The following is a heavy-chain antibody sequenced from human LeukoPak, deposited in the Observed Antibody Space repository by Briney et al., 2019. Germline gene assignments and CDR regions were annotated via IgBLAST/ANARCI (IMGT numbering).Heavy chain of an antibody. CDR3: ARVLPAGAFDI. J-gene: IGHJ3*02. V-gene: IGHV3-7*02. Sequence: PGGSLRLSCAASGFTFSTKWMSWVRQAPGKGLEWVATINQDGSDQYYVDSVKGRFTISRDNAKNSLDLQMNSLRAEDTAVYYCARVLPAGAFDIWGQGTMVTVSS. CDR1: GFTFSTKW. D-gene: IGHD1-14*01. CDR2: INQDGSDQ.